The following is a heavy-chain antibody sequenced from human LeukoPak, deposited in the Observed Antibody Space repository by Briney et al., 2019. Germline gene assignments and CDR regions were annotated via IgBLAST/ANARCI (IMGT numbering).Heavy chain of an antibody. CDR2: INPNSGGT. V-gene: IGHV1-2*02. CDR3: ARDADYGDYSFDY. CDR1: GYTFTGYY. Sequence: ASVTVSCKASGYTFTGYYMHWVRQAPGQGLEWMGWINPNSGGTNYAQKFQGRVTMTRDTSISTAYMELSRLRSDDTAVYYCARDADYGDYSFDYWGQGTLVTVSS. D-gene: IGHD4-17*01. J-gene: IGHJ4*02.